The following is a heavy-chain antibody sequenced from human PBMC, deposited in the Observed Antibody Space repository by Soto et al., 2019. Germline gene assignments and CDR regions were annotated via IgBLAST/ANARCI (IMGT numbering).Heavy chain of an antibody. Sequence: QVQLVESGGGLVKPGGSLRLSCAASGFTFSDYYMSWIRQAPGKGLEWVSYISSSGSTIYYADSVKGRFTISRDNAKNLLYLQMNSLRAEDTAVYYCARDIVVVPAAIRWFDPWGQGTLVTVSS. D-gene: IGHD2-2*02. V-gene: IGHV3-11*01. CDR1: GFTFSDYY. CDR2: ISSSGSTI. J-gene: IGHJ5*02. CDR3: ARDIVVVPAAIRWFDP.